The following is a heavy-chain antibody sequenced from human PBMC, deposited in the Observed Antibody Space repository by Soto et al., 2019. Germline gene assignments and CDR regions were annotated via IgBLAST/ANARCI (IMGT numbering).Heavy chain of an antibody. CDR1: GFTFSSYG. V-gene: IGHV3-33*01. CDR2: IWYDGSNK. J-gene: IGHJ4*02. Sequence: QVQLVESGGGVVQPGRSLRLSCAASGFTFSSYGMHWVRQAPGKGLEWVAVIWYDGSNKYYADSVKGRFNISRDNSKNTVYLQMNSRRPEDTALYYGARDLEVYEGYGDYGFDYWCQGTLVTVSS. CDR3: ARDLEVYEGYGDYGFDY. D-gene: IGHD4-17*01.